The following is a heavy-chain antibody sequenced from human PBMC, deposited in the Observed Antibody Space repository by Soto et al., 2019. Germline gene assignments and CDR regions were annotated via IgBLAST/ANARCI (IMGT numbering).Heavy chain of an antibody. V-gene: IGHV1-18*04. CDR3: PRATHRSGWYGRFDP. Sequence: ASVKVSCKASGYTFTSYGISWVRQAPGQGLEWMGWISAYNGNTNYAQKLQGRVTMTTDTSTSTAYMELRSLSSDDTAAYHCPRATHRSGWYGRFDPWGQGTLVTVSS. CDR1: GYTFTSYG. D-gene: IGHD6-19*01. CDR2: ISAYNGNT. J-gene: IGHJ5*02.